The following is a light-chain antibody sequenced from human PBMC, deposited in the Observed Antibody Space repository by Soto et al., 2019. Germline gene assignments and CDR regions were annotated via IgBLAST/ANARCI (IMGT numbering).Light chain of an antibody. CDR1: EDIGNN. V-gene: IGKV3-15*01. Sequence: EIVMTQSPVTLSLSPGERATLFCRASEDIGNNLAWYQQKPGQPPRLLIFGASTRATNIASRFGGTGSGTEFTLTITSLQSGDFATYSCHQYKDWPLTFGGGTKVEI. CDR3: HQYKDWPLT. CDR2: GAS. J-gene: IGKJ4*01.